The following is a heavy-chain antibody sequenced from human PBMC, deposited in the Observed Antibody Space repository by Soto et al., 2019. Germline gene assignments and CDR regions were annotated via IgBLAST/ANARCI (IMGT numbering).Heavy chain of an antibody. CDR1: GGSFTSNNW. D-gene: IGHD1-7*01. V-gene: IGHV4-4*02. J-gene: IGHJ4*02. CDR2: IYRTGST. Sequence: SETLSLTCAVSGGSFTSNNWWTWVRQHPGQGLEWIGEIYRTGSTNYNPSLNSRVTITLDKSENQFSLKVTSLTAADTAVYYCASRDPGTSVDYWGQGTLVTVSS. CDR3: ASRDPGTSVDY.